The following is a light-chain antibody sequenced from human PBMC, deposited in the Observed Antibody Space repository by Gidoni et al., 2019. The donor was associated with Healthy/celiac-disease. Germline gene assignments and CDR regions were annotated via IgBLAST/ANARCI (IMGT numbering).Light chain of an antibody. CDR2: AAS. Sequence: DLQLTQSPSSLSASLGDRVTITCRASQGISNYLAWYQQKPGKFPKLLIYAASTLQSGVPSRVSGSGSGTDFTLTISSRQPEDVATYYCEKDNSGPLTFXGXTKVXIK. J-gene: IGKJ4*01. CDR1: QGISNY. V-gene: IGKV1-27*01. CDR3: EKDNSGPLT.